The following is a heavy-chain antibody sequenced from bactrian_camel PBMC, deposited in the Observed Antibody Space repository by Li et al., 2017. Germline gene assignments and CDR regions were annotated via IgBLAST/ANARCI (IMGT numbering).Heavy chain of an antibody. V-gene: IGHV3S42*01. J-gene: IGHJ4*01. CDR1: GFTFSSYA. CDR2: IAYDGWVT. D-gene: IGHD1*01. CDR3: AAAISCEYADLDPGRYTY. Sequence: VQLVESGGGLVQPGGSLRLSCVASGFTFSSYAMSWVRQAPGKGLEWVAQIAYDGWVTRYHDSAKGRFTLFQVTADNALYLQMNFLNSDDTAMYYRAAAISCEYADLDPGRYTYWGRGTQVTVS.